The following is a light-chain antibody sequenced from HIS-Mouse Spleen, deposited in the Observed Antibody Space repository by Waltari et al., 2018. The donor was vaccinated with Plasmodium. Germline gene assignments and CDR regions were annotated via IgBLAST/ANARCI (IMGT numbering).Light chain of an antibody. CDR2: QDS. V-gene: IGLV3-1*01. Sequence: SYELTQPPSVSVSPGQTASITCSGDKLGYKYACWYQQKPGQSPVLVIYQDSKRPSGIAERFSGSNSGNTATLTIRGTQAMDEADYYCQAWDSSTVVFGGGTKLTVL. CDR1: KLGYKY. J-gene: IGLJ2*01. CDR3: QAWDSSTVV.